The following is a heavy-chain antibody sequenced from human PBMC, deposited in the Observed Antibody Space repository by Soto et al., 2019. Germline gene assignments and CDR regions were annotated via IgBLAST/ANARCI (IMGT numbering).Heavy chain of an antibody. Sequence: GGSLRLSCTVSGFTFSSFAMSWVRRPPGKGLEWVSAIGGRGGDIHYADSVKGRFTISRDNSENTLYLNMNSLRADDAAVYYCAKDLRGLAARGVGGMDVWGHGPAVTVSS. J-gene: IGHJ6*02. V-gene: IGHV3-23*01. CDR3: AKDLRGLAARGVGGMDV. D-gene: IGHD3-10*01. CDR2: IGGRGGDI. CDR1: GFTFSSFA.